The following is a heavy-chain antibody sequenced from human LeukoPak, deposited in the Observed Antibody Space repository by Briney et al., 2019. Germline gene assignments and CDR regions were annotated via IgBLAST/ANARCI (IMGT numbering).Heavy chain of an antibody. CDR3: ARGSCSGGSCYDSYTMN. D-gene: IGHD2-15*01. V-gene: IGHV1-18*01. CDR2: ISAYIGRR. J-gene: IGHJ4*02. CDR1: GYTFTNFG. Sequence: ASVKVSCKAFGYTFTNFGISWVRQAPGQGLEWMGWISAYIGRRNYAQILQGRVAMTTDISTNTAYMELRSLRSDDTAVYYCARGSCSGGSCYDSYTMNWGQGTPVTVSS.